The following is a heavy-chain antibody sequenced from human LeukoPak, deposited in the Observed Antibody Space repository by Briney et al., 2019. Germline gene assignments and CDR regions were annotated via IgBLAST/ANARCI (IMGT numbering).Heavy chain of an antibody. D-gene: IGHD5-18*01. V-gene: IGHV3-53*01. J-gene: IGHJ3*02. CDR2: IYSGGST. CDR3: AREGYNYGSDAFDI. CDR1: GFTVSSNY. Sequence: GGSLRLSCAASGFTVSSNYMSWVRQAPGKGLEWVSVIYSGGSTYYADSVKGRFTISRDNSKNTLYLQMNSLRAEDTAVYYCAREGYNYGSDAFDIWGQGTMVTVSS.